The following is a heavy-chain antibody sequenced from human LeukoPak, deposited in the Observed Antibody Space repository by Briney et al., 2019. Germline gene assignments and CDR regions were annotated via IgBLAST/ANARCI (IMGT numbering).Heavy chain of an antibody. Sequence: GGSLRLSCAVSGFAFGSEAMSWVRQSPARGLEWVASISPGGGTTYYADYVKGRFTISRDNSKNTLYLQMNSLRAEDTAVYYCARHQGVPGNAFDIWGQGTMVTVSS. CDR1: GFAFGSEA. CDR2: ISPGGGTT. CDR3: ARHQGVPGNAFDI. V-gene: IGHV3-23*01. D-gene: IGHD2-2*01. J-gene: IGHJ3*02.